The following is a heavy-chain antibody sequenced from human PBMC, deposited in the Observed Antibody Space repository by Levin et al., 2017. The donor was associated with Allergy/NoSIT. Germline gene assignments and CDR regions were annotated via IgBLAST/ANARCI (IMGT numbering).Heavy chain of an antibody. CDR2: IYHSGST. CDR3: ARGGGFREWHMDV. D-gene: IGHD3-10*01. V-gene: IGHV4-30-2*01. J-gene: IGHJ6*03. CDR1: GGSISSGGYS. Sequence: SETLSLTCAVSGGSISSGGYSWSWIRQPPGKGLEWIGYIYHSGSTYYNPSLKSRVTISVDRSKNQFSLKLSSVTAADTAVYYCARGGGFREWHMDVWGKGTTVTVSS.